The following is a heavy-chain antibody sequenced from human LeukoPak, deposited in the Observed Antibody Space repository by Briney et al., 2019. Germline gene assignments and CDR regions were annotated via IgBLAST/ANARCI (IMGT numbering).Heavy chain of an antibody. Sequence: SETLSLTCTVSGGSISSYYWSWIRQPAGKGLEWIGRIYTSGSTNYNPSLKSRVTMSVGTSKNQFSLKLSSVTAADTAVYYCARGARYCSGGSCYRNLGWFDPWGQGTLVTVSS. CDR1: GGSISSYY. CDR2: IYTSGST. CDR3: ARGARYCSGGSCYRNLGWFDP. D-gene: IGHD2-15*01. V-gene: IGHV4-4*07. J-gene: IGHJ5*02.